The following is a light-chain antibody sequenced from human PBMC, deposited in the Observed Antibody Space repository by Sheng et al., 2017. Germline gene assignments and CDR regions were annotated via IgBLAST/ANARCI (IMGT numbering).Light chain of an antibody. J-gene: IGLJ1*01. CDR1: NIGSKS. CDR2: DDN. Sequence: SYELTQPPSVSVAPGQTARIPCGGNNIGSKSVHWYQQKPGQAPVLVVYDDNDRPSGIPERFSGSNSGNTATLTISRVEAGDEADYYCQVWDSSSDQGVFGTGTKVTVL. V-gene: IGLV3-21*02. CDR3: QVWDSSSDQGV.